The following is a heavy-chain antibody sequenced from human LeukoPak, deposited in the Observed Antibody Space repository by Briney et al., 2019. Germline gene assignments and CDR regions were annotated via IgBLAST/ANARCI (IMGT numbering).Heavy chain of an antibody. CDR1: GFTISSYS. J-gene: IGHJ4*02. Sequence: GGSLRLSCAASGFTISSYSMNWVRQAPGKGLEWVSYIGSSGSIIHYADSVKGRFTISRDNSKNTLYLQMNSLRAEDTAVYYCSRRVVVAARSLDYWGQGTLVTVSS. V-gene: IGHV3-48*01. CDR2: IGSSGSII. D-gene: IGHD2-15*01. CDR3: SRRVVVAARSLDY.